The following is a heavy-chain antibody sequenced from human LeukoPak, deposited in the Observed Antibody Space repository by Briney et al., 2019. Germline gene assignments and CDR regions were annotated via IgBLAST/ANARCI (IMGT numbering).Heavy chain of an antibody. Sequence: SETLSLTCAVYGGSFSGYYWSWIRQPPGKGLEWIGEINHSGSTNYNPSLKSRVTISVDTSKNQFSLKLSSVTAADTAVYYCASKGRLLRNWFDPWGQGTQVTVSS. V-gene: IGHV4-34*01. CDR2: INHSGST. CDR3: ASKGRLLRNWFDP. CDR1: GGSFSGYY. J-gene: IGHJ5*02. D-gene: IGHD2-21*01.